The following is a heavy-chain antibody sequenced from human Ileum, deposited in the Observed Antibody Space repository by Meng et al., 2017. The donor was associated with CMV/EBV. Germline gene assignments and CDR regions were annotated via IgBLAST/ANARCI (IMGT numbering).Heavy chain of an antibody. CDR3: ARDLTNKWFYY. D-gene: IGHD1-26*01. J-gene: IGHJ4*02. CDR2: MYISGIA. CDR1: GDHIASGSPS. V-gene: IGHV4-39*07. Sequence: LLQMMASGLSEAAAALSLTCPAAGDHIASGSPSGAWYGSPSGKRLEWIGCMYISGIADYNPSLKSRVTISLHATQKQFSLRLTSVTAADSAVYFCARDLTNKWFYYWGQGTLVTVSS.